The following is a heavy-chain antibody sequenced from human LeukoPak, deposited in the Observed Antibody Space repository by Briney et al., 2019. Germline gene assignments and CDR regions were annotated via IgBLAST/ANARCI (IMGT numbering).Heavy chain of an antibody. CDR1: AYTFTGYY. V-gene: IGHV1-2*02. D-gene: IGHD3-22*01. CDR3: ARWVASPSRGWFDP. Sequence: ASVKVSCKASAYTFTGYYVHWVRQAPGQGLEWMGWMNPKNGDTNYAQKFQGRVTMTRDTSIRTAYMELNSLRFDDTAVYYCARWVASPSRGWFDPWGQGTLVTVSS. CDR2: MNPKNGDT. J-gene: IGHJ5*02.